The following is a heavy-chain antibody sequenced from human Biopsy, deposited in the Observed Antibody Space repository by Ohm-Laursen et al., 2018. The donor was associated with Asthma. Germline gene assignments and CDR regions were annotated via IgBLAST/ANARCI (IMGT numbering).Heavy chain of an antibody. Sequence: SLRLSCAASVLTFSSYGMVWVRLAPGKGLEWVALISNDGANKFYADSVQGRFTTSRDNSKNTLSLQMNSLRAEDTAVYYCARAYGGSFFSGAFDIWGQGTMVTVSS. CDR2: ISNDGANK. J-gene: IGHJ3*02. D-gene: IGHD4-23*01. V-gene: IGHV3-33*08. CDR1: VLTFSSYG. CDR3: ARAYGGSFFSGAFDI.